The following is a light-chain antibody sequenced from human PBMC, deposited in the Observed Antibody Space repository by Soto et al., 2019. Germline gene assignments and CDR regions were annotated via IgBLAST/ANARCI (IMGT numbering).Light chain of an antibody. V-gene: IGKV3-11*01. CDR3: HKRQSWPRT. CDR1: QSVSSR. J-gene: IGKJ1*01. Sequence: EIVLTQSPGTLSLSPGERATPSCRASQSVSSRLAWYHQKPGQSPRLLIYGASSRATGIPDRFSASGSGTDFTLTISDVQPEDFALYYCHKRQSWPRTCGQGTKVDIK. CDR2: GAS.